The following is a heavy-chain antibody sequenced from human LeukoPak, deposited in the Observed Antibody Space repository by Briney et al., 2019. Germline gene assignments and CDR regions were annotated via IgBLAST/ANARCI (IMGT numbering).Heavy chain of an antibody. V-gene: IGHV4-38-2*02. Sequence: SETLSLTCIVSDHSISTDYYWGWIRQPPGKGLEWIGSIYYSGSTYYNPSLKSRVTISVDTSKNQFSLKLSFVTAADTAVYYCARRGSGWYYFDYWGQGTLVTVSS. CDR2: IYYSGST. D-gene: IGHD6-19*01. J-gene: IGHJ4*02. CDR1: DHSISTDYY. CDR3: ARRGSGWYYFDY.